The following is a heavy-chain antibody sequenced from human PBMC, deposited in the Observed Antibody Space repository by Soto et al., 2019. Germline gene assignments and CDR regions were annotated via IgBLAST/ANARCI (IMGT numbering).Heavy chain of an antibody. J-gene: IGHJ4*02. V-gene: IGHV3-23*01. CDR2: ISGSGGSS. CDR1: GFTFSSYA. CDR3: AGGGGLLWFGERPY. D-gene: IGHD3-10*01. Sequence: EVQLLESGGGLVQPGGSLRLSCAASGFTFSSYAMSWVRQAPGKGLEWVSAISGSGGSSYYADSVKGRFTISRDNSKNPMYMQRNSLRAEDTAVYYGAGGGGLLWFGERPYWGQGTLVTVSS.